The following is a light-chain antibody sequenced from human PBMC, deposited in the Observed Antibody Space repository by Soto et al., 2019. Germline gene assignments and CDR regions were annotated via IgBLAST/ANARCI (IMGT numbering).Light chain of an antibody. Sequence: DIQMTQSPSSLSASVGDRITSTCRVSQGITNFLAWYQQKPGKVPKLLIYAASTLQSGVPSRFSGSGSGTDFSLTISSLQPEDVETSDCHNYYSDPYTFGQGTKLEIK. CDR3: HNYYSDPYT. J-gene: IGKJ2*01. V-gene: IGKV1-27*01. CDR2: AAS. CDR1: QGITNF.